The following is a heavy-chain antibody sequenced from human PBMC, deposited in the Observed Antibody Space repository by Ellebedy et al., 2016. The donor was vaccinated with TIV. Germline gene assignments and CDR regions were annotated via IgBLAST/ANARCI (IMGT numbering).Heavy chain of an antibody. D-gene: IGHD3-9*01. CDR1: GFAFSTYA. Sequence: GGSLRLSCAASGFAFSTYAMSWVRQAPGRGLEWVSTISGSGSTTYYADSVKGRFTISRDASKNTLYLHMNSLRADDTAVYYCAKYESLYYDISYCLHWGQGTLVTVSS. CDR2: ISGSGSTT. CDR3: AKYESLYYDISYCLH. V-gene: IGHV3-23*01. J-gene: IGHJ4*02.